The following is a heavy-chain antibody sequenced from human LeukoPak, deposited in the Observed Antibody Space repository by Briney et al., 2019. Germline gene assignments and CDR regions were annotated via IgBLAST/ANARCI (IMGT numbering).Heavy chain of an antibody. D-gene: IGHD2-2*01. Sequence: PGGSLRLSCVASGFTFSSYSMNWVRQAPGKGLEWIGEINHSGSTNYNPSLKSRVTISVDTSKNQFSLKLSSVTAADTAVYYCARGGGGSSTSCYLDYWGQGTLVTVSS. V-gene: IGHV4-34*01. CDR2: INHSGST. CDR1: GFTFSSYS. CDR3: ARGGGGSSTSCYLDY. J-gene: IGHJ4*02.